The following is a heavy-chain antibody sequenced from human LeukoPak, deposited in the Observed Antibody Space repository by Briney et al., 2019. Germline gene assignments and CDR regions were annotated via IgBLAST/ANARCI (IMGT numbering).Heavy chain of an antibody. CDR1: GGTFSSYA. V-gene: IGHV1-69*05. CDR2: IIPIFGTA. CDR3: ARDRLLYPYMDV. D-gene: IGHD2-8*01. Sequence: ASVKVSCKAPGGTFSSYAISWVRQAPGQGLEWMGGIIPIFGTANYAQKFQGRVTITTDESTSTAYMELSSLRSEDTAVYYCARDRLLYPYMDVWGKGTTVTVSS. J-gene: IGHJ6*03.